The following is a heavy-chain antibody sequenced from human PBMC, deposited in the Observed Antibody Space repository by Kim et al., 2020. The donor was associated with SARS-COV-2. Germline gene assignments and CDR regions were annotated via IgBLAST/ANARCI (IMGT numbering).Heavy chain of an antibody. D-gene: IGHD6-13*01. V-gene: IGHV3-33*06. J-gene: IGHJ6*02. CDR1: GFTFSSYG. CDR3: AKDSGGSWSSDYYYGMDV. Sequence: GGSLRLSCAASGFTFSSYGMHWVRQAPGKGLEWVAVIWYDGSNKYYADSVKGRFTISRDNSKNTLYLQMNSLRAEDTAVYYCAKDSGGSWSSDYYYGMDVWGQGTTVTVSS. CDR2: IWYDGSNK.